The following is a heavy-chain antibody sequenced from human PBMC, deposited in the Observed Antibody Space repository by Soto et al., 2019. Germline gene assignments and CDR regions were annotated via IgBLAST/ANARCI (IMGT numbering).Heavy chain of an antibody. Sequence: QVQLVESGGGVVQPGRSLRLSCAASGFTFSSHGMYWVRQAPGTGLEWVARISYNGRDQFYGDSVKGRFTISRDNSKNTLSLQMNSLRSEDTAVYSWSKESGADYWGRGTVVTVSA. D-gene: IGHD3-10*01. CDR1: GFTFSSHG. V-gene: IGHV3-30*18. CDR3: SKESGADY. CDR2: ISYNGRDQ. J-gene: IGHJ4*02.